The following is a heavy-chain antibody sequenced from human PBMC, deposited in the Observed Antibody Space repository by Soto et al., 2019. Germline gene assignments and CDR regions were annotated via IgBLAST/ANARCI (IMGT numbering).Heavy chain of an antibody. CDR3: ARGGDTIFGVVVYSFDY. CDR1: GFTFSSYW. J-gene: IGHJ4*02. Sequence: EVQLVESGGGLVQPGGSLRLSCAASGFTFSSYWMHWVRQAPGKGLVWVSRINSDGSSTSYADSVKGRFTISRDNAKNTLYLQMNSLRAEDTAVYYCARGGDTIFGVVVYSFDYWGQGTLVTVSS. V-gene: IGHV3-74*01. D-gene: IGHD3-3*01. CDR2: INSDGSST.